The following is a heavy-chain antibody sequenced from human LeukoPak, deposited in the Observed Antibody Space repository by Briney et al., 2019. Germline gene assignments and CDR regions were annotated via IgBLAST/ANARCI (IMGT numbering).Heavy chain of an antibody. D-gene: IGHD1-26*01. J-gene: IGHJ4*02. CDR3: AKDLAVGATGYFDY. CDR1: GGSISNYH. Sequence: SETLSLTCTVSGGSISNYHWSWIRQPAGRGLEWIGRIYTSGTNYNPSLKSRVTMSVDTSKNQFSLKLTSVTAADTAVYYCAKDLAVGATGYFDYWGQGTLVTVSS. V-gene: IGHV4-4*07. CDR2: IYTSGT.